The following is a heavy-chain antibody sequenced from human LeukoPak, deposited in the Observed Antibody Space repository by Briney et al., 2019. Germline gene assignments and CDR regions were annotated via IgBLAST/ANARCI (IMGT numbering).Heavy chain of an antibody. CDR2: ISSSGDKT. CDR1: GVTFTKYA. D-gene: IGHD1-26*01. J-gene: IGHJ4*02. V-gene: IGHV3-23*01. Sequence: PGGALRLSCGASGVTFTKYAMSWVRQGPGKGLEWVSAISSSGDKTHYVDSVKGRFTISRDNSRNTVYLQMNSLRVEDAALYYCAKGLEPATDVKQTFDFWGQGALVTVSS. CDR3: AKGLEPATDVKQTFDF.